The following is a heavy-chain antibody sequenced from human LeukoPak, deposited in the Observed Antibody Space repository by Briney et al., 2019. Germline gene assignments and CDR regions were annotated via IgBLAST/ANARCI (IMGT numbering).Heavy chain of an antibody. CDR3: ATVGGSCSSSNCFAYFAY. V-gene: IGHV3-23*01. Sequence: PGGSLRLSCAASGFTISNSAMTWVRQAPGKGLDWVSIITDNGAHTFYADSVKGRFTISRDTSENTLYLQMISLRADDTAVYYCATVGGSCSSSNCFAYFAYWGQGTLLTVSS. D-gene: IGHD2-2*01. J-gene: IGHJ4*02. CDR1: GFTISNSA. CDR2: ITDNGAHT.